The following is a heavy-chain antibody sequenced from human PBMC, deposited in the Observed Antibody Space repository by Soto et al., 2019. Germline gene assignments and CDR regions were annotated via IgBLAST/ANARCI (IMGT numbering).Heavy chain of an antibody. V-gene: IGHV1-3*01. CDR3: AGEGYCSGGSCYNWFDP. D-gene: IGHD2-15*01. CDR2: INAGNGNT. CDR1: GYTFTSYA. J-gene: IGHJ5*02. Sequence: GSVKVSCKASGYTFTSYAMHWVRQAPGQRLEWMGWINAGNGNTKYSQKFQGRVTITRDTSASTAYMELSSLRSEDTAVYYCAGEGYCSGGSCYNWFDPWGQGTLVTVSS.